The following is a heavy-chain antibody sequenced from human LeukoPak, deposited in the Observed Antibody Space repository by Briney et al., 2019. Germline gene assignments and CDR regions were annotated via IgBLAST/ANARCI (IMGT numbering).Heavy chain of an antibody. CDR2: INHSGST. CDR3: ARGPSYCGGDCYSPNFDY. J-gene: IGHJ4*02. V-gene: IGHV4-34*01. Sequence: SETLSLTCAVYGGSFRGYYWSWIRQPPGKGLEWIGEINHSGSTNYNPSLKSRVTISVDTSKNQFSLKLSSVTAADTAVYYCARGPSYCGGDCYSPNFDYWGQGTLVTVSS. CDR1: GGSFRGYY. D-gene: IGHD2-21*02.